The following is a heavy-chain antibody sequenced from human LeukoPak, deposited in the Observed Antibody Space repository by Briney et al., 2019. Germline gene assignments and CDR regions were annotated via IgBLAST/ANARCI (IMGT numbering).Heavy chain of an antibody. V-gene: IGHV4-31*03. CDR1: XGSISGAXY. CDR2: IYYSGTT. J-gene: IGHJ5*02. CDR3: AXEIVXGSTLWVDP. Sequence: SQTLSLTCSVSXGSISGAXYXSXXXQXPXXGXEXFGYIYYSGTTYYNPSLQSRVTISVDTSKNQFSLKLNSVTAADTAXYYCAXEIVXGSTLWVDPWGQGTLVTVSS. D-gene: IGHD2/OR15-2a*01.